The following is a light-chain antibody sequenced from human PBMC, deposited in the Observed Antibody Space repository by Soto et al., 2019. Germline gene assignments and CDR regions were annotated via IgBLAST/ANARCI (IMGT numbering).Light chain of an antibody. V-gene: IGKV4-1*01. CDR1: QSVLYSSKNKNY. CDR3: QQYYSTPLLT. J-gene: IGKJ4*01. CDR2: WAS. Sequence: DIVMTQSPDSLSVSLGERATINCKSSQSVLYSSKNKNYLAWYQQKPGQPPKLLIYWASTRESGVPDRFSGSGSGKDFTLTNSSLQAEDVAVYYCQQYYSTPLLTFGGGTKVEIK.